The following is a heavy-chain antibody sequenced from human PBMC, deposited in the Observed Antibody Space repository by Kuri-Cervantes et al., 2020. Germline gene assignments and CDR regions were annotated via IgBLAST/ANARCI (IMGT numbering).Heavy chain of an antibody. CDR3: AREGYYGSGSLYYYYYYMDV. D-gene: IGHD3-10*01. CDR2: ISSSSSYI. CDR1: GFTFSSYS. V-gene: IGHV3-21*01. Sequence: GGSLRLSCAASGFTFSSYSMNWVRQAPGKGLEWVSSISSSSSYIYYADSVKGRFTISRDNAKNSLYLQMNSLRAEDTAVYYCAREGYYGSGSLYYYYYYMDVWGKGTTVTVSS. J-gene: IGHJ6*03.